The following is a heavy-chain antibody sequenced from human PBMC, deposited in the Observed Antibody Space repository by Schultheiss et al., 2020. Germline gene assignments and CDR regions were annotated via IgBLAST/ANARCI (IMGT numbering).Heavy chain of an antibody. V-gene: IGHV3-21*01. CDR1: GFTFSTYT. CDR2: ISGSSSYI. Sequence: GGSLRLSCAASGFTFSTYTMNWVRQAPGKGLEWVSSISGSSSYIYYADSVKGRFTISRGNAKNSLYLQMNSLRAEDTAVYYCARDFVGDGMDVWGQGTTVTVSS. J-gene: IGHJ6*02. CDR3: ARDFVGDGMDV. D-gene: IGHD2-21*01.